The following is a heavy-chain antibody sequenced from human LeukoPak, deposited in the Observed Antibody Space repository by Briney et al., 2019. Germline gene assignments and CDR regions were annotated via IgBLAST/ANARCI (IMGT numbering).Heavy chain of an antibody. J-gene: IGHJ4*02. CDR3: ARVYYYDILTGYEDDDY. CDR2: ISSSGSTI. V-gene: IGHV3-48*03. CDR1: GFTFSSYE. Sequence: GGSLRLSCAASGFTFSSYEMNWVRQAPGKGLEWVSNISSSGSTIYYADSVKGRFTISRDNAKNSLYLQMNSLRAEDTAVYYCARVYYYDILTGYEDDDYWGQGTLVTVSS. D-gene: IGHD3-9*01.